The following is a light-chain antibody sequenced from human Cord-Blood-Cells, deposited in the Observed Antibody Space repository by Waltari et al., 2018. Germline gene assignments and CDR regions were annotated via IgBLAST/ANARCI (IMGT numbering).Light chain of an antibody. CDR3: QQYNSYSFT. V-gene: IGKV1-5*01. Sequence: DIQMTQSPSTLSASVGDRVTITCRARQSISSWLAWYQQKPGKAPKLLIYDASSLESGVPSRFSGSGSGTEFTLTISSLQPDDFATYYCQQYNSYSFTFGPGTKVDIK. CDR1: QSISSW. CDR2: DAS. J-gene: IGKJ3*01.